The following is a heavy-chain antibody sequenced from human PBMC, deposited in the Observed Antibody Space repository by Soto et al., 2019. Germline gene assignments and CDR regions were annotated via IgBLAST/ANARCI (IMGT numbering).Heavy chain of an antibody. Sequence: QVQLVQSGAEVQKPGSSLQVSCKASGGTFSSYAISWVRQAPGQGLEWMGGIIPIFGTANYAQKFQGRVTITADESTSTAYMELSSLRSEDTAVYYCARVGIVVVPAAMWGYYYGMDVWGQGTTVTVSS. CDR2: IIPIFGTA. D-gene: IGHD2-2*01. CDR3: ARVGIVVVPAAMWGYYYGMDV. CDR1: GGTFSSYA. J-gene: IGHJ6*02. V-gene: IGHV1-69*01.